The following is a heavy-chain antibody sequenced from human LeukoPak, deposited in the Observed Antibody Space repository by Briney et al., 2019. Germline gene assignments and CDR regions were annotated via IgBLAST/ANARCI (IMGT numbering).Heavy chain of an antibody. Sequence: GGSPRLSCAASGFTFSSYGMHWVRQAPGKGLEWVAVIWYDGSNKYYADSVMGRFTISRDNSKNTLYLQVKSLRAEDTAVYYCARGGAPNLADYWGPGTLVTVSS. D-gene: IGHD4/OR15-4a*01. V-gene: IGHV3-33*01. CDR3: ARGGAPNLADY. CDR2: IWYDGSNK. J-gene: IGHJ4*02. CDR1: GFTFSSYG.